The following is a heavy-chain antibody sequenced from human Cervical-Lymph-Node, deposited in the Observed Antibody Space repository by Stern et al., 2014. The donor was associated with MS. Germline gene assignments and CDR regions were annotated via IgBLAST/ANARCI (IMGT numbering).Heavy chain of an antibody. Sequence: QVQLQQWGAGLLKPSETLSLTCAVSGGSFSNYNWSWIRQPPGKGLEWIGEINHSGSTNYSPSLKSRVTISVETSKTQFSLKLSSVTAADTAVYYCARGVTMIGVVIIPQTYWYFDLWGRGTLVTVSS. J-gene: IGHJ2*01. CDR1: GGSFSNYN. D-gene: IGHD3-22*01. CDR3: ARGVTMIGVVIIPQTYWYFDL. V-gene: IGHV4-34*01. CDR2: INHSGST.